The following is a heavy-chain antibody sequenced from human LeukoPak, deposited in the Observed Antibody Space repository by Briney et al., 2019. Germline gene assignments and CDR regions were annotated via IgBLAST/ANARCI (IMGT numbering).Heavy chain of an antibody. Sequence: GESLKFCCKGPGYIFTSNWIGWVRQMPGKGLEWMGIIYPGDSDTRYSPSFEGQVTISDDKSISTAYLQWSSLKASDTAMYYCARQTRDGSGSRGYSFDFWGQGTLVAVSS. CDR3: ARQTRDGSGSRGYSFDF. V-gene: IGHV5-51*01. J-gene: IGHJ4*02. D-gene: IGHD3-10*01. CDR2: IYPGDSDT. CDR1: GYIFTSNW.